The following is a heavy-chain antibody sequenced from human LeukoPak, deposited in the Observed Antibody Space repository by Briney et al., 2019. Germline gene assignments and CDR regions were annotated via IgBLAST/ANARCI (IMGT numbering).Heavy chain of an antibody. CDR3: AWGSYCSGGTCMIDY. V-gene: IGHV4-59*01. CDR1: GGYISTYY. D-gene: IGHD2-15*01. J-gene: IGHJ4*02. Sequence: SETLSLTCTVSGGYISTYYWNWIRQPPGKGLEWIGHIYHSGSTNYNPSLKSRVTISVDTSKNEFTLKLSSVTAADTAVYFCAWGSYCSGGTCMIDYWGQGTLVTVSS. CDR2: IYHSGST.